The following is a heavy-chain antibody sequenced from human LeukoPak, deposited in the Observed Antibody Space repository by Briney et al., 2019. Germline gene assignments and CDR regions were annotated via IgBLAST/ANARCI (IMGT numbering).Heavy chain of an antibody. Sequence: SETLSLTCTVSGGSISSYYWSWIRQPPRKGLEWIGYIYYSGSTNYNPSLKSRVTISVDTSKNQFSLKLSSVTAADTAVYYCARVQAYGGKGYFDYWGQGTLVTVSS. J-gene: IGHJ4*02. D-gene: IGHD4-23*01. CDR1: GGSISSYY. CDR3: ARVQAYGGKGYFDY. CDR2: IYYSGST. V-gene: IGHV4-59*01.